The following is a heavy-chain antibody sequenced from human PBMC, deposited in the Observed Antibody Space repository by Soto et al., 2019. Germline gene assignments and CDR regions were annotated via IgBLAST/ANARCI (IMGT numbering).Heavy chain of an antibody. J-gene: IGHJ4*02. D-gene: IGHD3-16*01. CDR2: IAPSGGST. Sequence: QVQLVQSGAEVKKPGASVKVSCKASGYSSTTYYMHWVRQAPGQGLEWMGIIAPSGGSTSYAQKFDGRVPMPGDAARGPCAVGLRSLGSEGTAVDYWAIDGATGGWGRSYYCAYWGEGALVTVSS. V-gene: IGHV1-46*01. CDR3: AIDGATGGWGRSYYCAY. CDR1: GYSSTTYY.